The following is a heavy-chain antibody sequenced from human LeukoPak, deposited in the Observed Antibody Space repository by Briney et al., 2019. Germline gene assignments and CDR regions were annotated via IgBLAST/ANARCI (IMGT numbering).Heavy chain of an antibody. CDR2: ISGSGGST. CDR3: AKDRMVRGVIIRIFDY. D-gene: IGHD3-10*01. V-gene: IGHV3-23*01. J-gene: IGHJ4*02. Sequence: GGSLRLSCAASGFTVSSNYMSWVRQAPGKGLEWVSAISGSGGSTYYADSVKGRFTISRDNSKNTLYLQMNSLRAEDTAVYYCAKDRMVRGVIIRIFDYWGQGTLVTVSS. CDR1: GFTVSSNY.